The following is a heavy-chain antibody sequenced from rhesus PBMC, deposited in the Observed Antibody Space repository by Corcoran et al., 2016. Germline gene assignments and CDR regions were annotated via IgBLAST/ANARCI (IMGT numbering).Heavy chain of an antibody. CDR1: GGSFSSYW. J-gene: IGHJ4*01. Sequence: QVQLQESGPGLVKPSETLSLTCAVSGGSFSSYWWSWIRQPPGKGLEWIGEINGNSGTTTSNPSLKTRVTISKDASKNRFPLKLGAVTAADTAVYYCARSLRTSVYSGSWNDRWFDYWGQGVLVTVSS. V-gene: IGHV4-80*01. D-gene: IGHD6-25*01. CDR3: ARSLRTSVYSGSWNDRWFDY. CDR2: INGNSGTT.